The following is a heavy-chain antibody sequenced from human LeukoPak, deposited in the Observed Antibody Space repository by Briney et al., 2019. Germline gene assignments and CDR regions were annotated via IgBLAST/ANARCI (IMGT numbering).Heavy chain of an antibody. CDR2: INPNSGDT. J-gene: IGHJ4*02. CDR3: ARDDSARPGYTNFYF. V-gene: IGHV1-2*02. Sequence: ASVKVSCKASGYTFTGYYIHWVRQAPGQGLEWMGWINPNSGDTNYAQDFQGRVTVTRDTSISTAYMELSSLTSDDTAVYFCARDDSARPGYTNFYFWGQGTLVTVSS. D-gene: IGHD1-26*01. CDR1: GYTFTGYY.